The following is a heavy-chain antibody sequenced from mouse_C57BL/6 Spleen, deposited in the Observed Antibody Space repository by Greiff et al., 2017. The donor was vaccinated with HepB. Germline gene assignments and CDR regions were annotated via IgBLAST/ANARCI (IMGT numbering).Heavy chain of an antibody. CDR2: IDPENGDT. V-gene: IGHV14-4*01. Sequence: EVQLQQSGAELVRPGASVKLSCTASGFNIKDDYMHWVKQRPEQGLEWIGWIDPENGDTEYASKFQGKATITADTSSNTAYLQLSSLTSEDTAVYYCTTPKGTTVVAPYYYAMDYWGQGTSVTVSS. J-gene: IGHJ4*01. CDR3: TTPKGTTVVAPYYYAMDY. CDR1: GFNIKDDY. D-gene: IGHD1-1*01.